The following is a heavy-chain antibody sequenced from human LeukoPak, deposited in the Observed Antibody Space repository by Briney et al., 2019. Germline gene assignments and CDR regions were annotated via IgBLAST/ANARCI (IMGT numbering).Heavy chain of an antibody. J-gene: IGHJ4*02. D-gene: IGHD3-16*01. V-gene: IGHV3-23*01. CDR3: ARGGGVMDY. CDR1: GFTFSSYA. Sequence: GGSLRLSCAASGFTFSSYAMSWVRQAPGKGLEWVSTITGSGGTTYFADSVKGRFIISRDNSKNTLYLQMNSLRVEDTAVYYCARGGGVMDYWGQGTLVTVSS. CDR2: ITGSGGTT.